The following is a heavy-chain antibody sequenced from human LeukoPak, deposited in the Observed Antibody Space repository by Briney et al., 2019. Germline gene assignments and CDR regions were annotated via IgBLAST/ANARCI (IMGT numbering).Heavy chain of an antibody. CDR2: TYYRSKWHY. V-gene: IGHV6-1*01. CDR3: AGYSYGVRPS. D-gene: IGHD5-18*01. CDR1: GDSVSSNRAA. Sequence: SQTLSLTCVISGDSVSSNRAAWNWIRQSPSRGLEWLGRTYYRSKWHYDYAVSVKSRVAITTDTSKNQFSLHLDSVTPEDTAVYYCAGYSYGVRPSWGQGTLVSVSS. J-gene: IGHJ5*02.